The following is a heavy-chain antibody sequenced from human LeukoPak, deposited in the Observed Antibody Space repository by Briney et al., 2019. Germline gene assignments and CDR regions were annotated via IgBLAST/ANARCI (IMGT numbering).Heavy chain of an antibody. D-gene: IGHD1-26*01. Sequence: PSETLSLTCTVSGGSISSSSYYWGWIRQPPGKGLEWIGSIYYSGSTYYNPSLKSRVTISVDTSKNQFSLKLSSVTAADTAVYYCARLPLGATTPVIYYWGQGTLVTVSS. CDR3: ARLPLGATTPVIYY. J-gene: IGHJ4*02. V-gene: IGHV4-39*01. CDR2: IYYSGST. CDR1: GGSISSSSYY.